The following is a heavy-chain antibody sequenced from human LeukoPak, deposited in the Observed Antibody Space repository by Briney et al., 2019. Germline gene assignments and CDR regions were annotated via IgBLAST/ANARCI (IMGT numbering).Heavy chain of an antibody. CDR1: GFIFSSYD. V-gene: IGHV3-13*01. CDR3: ARAVAGTTGWFDP. Sequence: GGSLRLSCAASGFIFSSYDMHWVRQATGKGLEWVSAIGTAGDTYYPGSVKGRFTISRENAKNSLYLQMNSLRAEDTAVYYCARAVAGTTGWFDPLGPGNPGHRLL. J-gene: IGHJ5*02. CDR2: IGTAGDT. D-gene: IGHD6-19*01.